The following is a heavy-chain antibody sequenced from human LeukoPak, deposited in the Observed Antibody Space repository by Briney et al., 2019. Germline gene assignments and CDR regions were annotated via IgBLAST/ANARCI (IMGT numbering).Heavy chain of an antibody. CDR1: GGSFSGYY. CDR2: INHSGST. J-gene: IGHJ4*02. Sequence: SETLSLTCAVYGGSFSGYYWSWIRQPPGKGLEWIGEINHSGSTNYNPSLKSRVTISVDTSKNQFSLKLSSVTAADTAVYYCARELAVAGTDEGFDYWGQGALVTVSS. CDR3: ARELAVAGTDEGFDY. V-gene: IGHV4-34*01. D-gene: IGHD6-19*01.